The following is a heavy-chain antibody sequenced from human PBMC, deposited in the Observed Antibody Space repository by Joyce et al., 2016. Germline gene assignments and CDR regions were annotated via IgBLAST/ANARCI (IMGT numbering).Heavy chain of an antibody. CDR3: ARGGYDHWSGINRNHYYALDV. CDR1: GGSFSGYY. Sequence: QVQLQQWGAGLLKPSETLSLTCAVYGGSFSGYYWNWIRQSPGKGLEWIGEINQSGGTNYTPSLKSRVTISVEKSKNHFSLKLSSVTAADTAVYYCARGGYDHWSGINRNHYYALDVWGQGTTVTVSS. CDR2: INQSGGT. V-gene: IGHV4-34*01. D-gene: IGHD3-3*01. J-gene: IGHJ6*02.